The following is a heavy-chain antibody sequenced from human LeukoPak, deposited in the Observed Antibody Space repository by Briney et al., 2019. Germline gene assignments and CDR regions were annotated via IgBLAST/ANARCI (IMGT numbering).Heavy chain of an antibody. CDR2: INPSSGGT. Sequence: ASVKVSCKASGYTFIGYYIHWVRQAPGQGLEWMGWINPSSGGTNYAQKFQGRVTMTRDTSISTAYMELSRLRSDDTAVYYCARYYSSAAGKYYYYYYMDVWGKGTTVTISS. CDR1: GYTFIGYY. D-gene: IGHD6-13*01. V-gene: IGHV1-2*02. J-gene: IGHJ6*03. CDR3: ARYYSSAAGKYYYYYYMDV.